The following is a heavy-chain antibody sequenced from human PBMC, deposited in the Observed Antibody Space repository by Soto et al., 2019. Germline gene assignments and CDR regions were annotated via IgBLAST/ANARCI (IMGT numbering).Heavy chain of an antibody. V-gene: IGHV3-30-3*01. D-gene: IGHD4-4*01. CDR2: ISYDGSNK. CDR1: GFTFSSYA. CDR3: ARDDGRDGYSTPIDY. Sequence: AGGSLRLSCAASGFTFSSYAMHWVRQAPGKGLEWVAVISYDGSNKYYADSAKGRFTISRDNSKNTLYLQMNSLRAEDTAVYYCARDDGRDGYSTPIDYWGQGTLVTVSS. J-gene: IGHJ4*02.